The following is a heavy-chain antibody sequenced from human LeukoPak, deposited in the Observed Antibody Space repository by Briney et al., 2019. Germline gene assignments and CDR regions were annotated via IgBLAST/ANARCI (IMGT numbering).Heavy chain of an antibody. J-gene: IGHJ4*02. CDR1: GFTFSTYW. V-gene: IGHV3-7*01. Sequence: GGSLRLSCAASGFTFSTYWMSWVRQAPGKGLEWVANIKEDGSEKNYVDSVTGRFTISRDNAKNSLYLQMNSLRAEDTAVYYCARVPRFSMVRGVADYWGQGTLVTVSS. D-gene: IGHD3-10*01. CDR2: IKEDGSEK. CDR3: ARVPRFSMVRGVADY.